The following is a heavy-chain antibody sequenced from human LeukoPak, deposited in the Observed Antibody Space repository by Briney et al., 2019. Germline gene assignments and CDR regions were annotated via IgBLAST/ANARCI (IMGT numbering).Heavy chain of an antibody. CDR2: ISWNSGSI. CDR1: GFTFDDYS. CDR3: AKDIYFDY. J-gene: IGHJ4*02. V-gene: IGHV3-9*01. Sequence: PGGSLRLSCAASGFTFDDYSMHWVRQAPGKGLEWVSGISWNSGSIGYADSVKGRFTISRDNAKNSLYLQMNSLRAEDTALYYCAKDIYFDYWGQGTLVTVSS.